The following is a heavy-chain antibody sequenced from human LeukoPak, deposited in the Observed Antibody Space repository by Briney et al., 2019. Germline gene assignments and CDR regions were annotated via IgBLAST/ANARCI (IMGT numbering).Heavy chain of an antibody. CDR1: GFTFSSYS. Sequence: GGSLRLSCAASGFTFSSYSVNWVRQAPGKGLEWVSSISSSSSYIYYADSVKGRFTISRDNAKNSLYLQMNSLRAEDTAVYYCARGTISAGFRFDYWGQGTLVTVSS. CDR3: ARGTISAGFRFDY. D-gene: IGHD2-2*01. V-gene: IGHV3-21*01. CDR2: ISSSSSYI. J-gene: IGHJ4*02.